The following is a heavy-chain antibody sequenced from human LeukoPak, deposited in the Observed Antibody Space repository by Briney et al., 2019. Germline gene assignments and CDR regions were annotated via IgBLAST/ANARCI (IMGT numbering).Heavy chain of an antibody. V-gene: IGHV3-23*01. J-gene: IGHJ4*02. CDR3: AKDLLAAGSPYFDY. CDR1: GFTLSSYA. CDR2: ISGSGGST. Sequence: GGSLRLSCAASGFTLSSYAMSWVRQAPGKGRKWGSSISGSGGSTYYADSVTGRSTISRENSKNTLYLQMNSLRAEDTAVYYCAKDLLAAGSPYFDYWGQGTLVTVSS. D-gene: IGHD6-13*01.